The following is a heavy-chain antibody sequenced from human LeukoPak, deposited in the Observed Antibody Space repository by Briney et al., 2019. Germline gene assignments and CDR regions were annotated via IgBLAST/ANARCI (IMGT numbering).Heavy chain of an antibody. CDR1: GFTFSSYG. J-gene: IGHJ4*02. CDR2: ISYDGSNK. D-gene: IGHD6-13*01. CDR3: AKGPHPGAAAAGYFDY. V-gene: IGHV3-30*18. Sequence: PGGSLRLSCAAPGFTFSSYGMHWVRQAPGKGLEWVAVISYDGSNKYYADSVKGRFTISRDNSKNTLYLQMNSLRPEDTAVYYCAKGPHPGAAAAGYFDYWGQGTLVTVSS.